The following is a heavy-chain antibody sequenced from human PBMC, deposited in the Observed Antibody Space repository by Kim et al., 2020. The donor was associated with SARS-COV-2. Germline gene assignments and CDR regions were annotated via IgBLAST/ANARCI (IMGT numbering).Heavy chain of an antibody. Sequence: SETLSLTCAVYGGSFSGYYWSWIRQPPGKGLEWIGEINHSGSTNYNPSLKSRVTISVDTSKNQFSLKLSSVTAADTAVYYCARGQRWQRGFDIWGQGTMVTVSS. J-gene: IGHJ3*02. CDR3: ARGQRWQRGFDI. CDR1: GGSFSGYY. D-gene: IGHD3-10*01. V-gene: IGHV4-34*01. CDR2: INHSGST.